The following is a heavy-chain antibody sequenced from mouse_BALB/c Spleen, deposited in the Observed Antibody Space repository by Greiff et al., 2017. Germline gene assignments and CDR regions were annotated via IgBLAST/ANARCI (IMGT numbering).Heavy chain of an antibody. CDR2: IDPENGDT. CDR3: KPGWGGGAWLAY. D-gene: IGHD3-3*01. V-gene: IGHV14-4*02. Sequence: EVQLQQSGAELVRSGASVKLSCTASGFNIKDYYMHWVKQRPEQGLEWIGWIDPENGDTEYAPKFQGKATMTADTSSNTAYLQLSSLTSEDTAVYYCKPGWGGGAWLAYWGQGTLVTVSA. J-gene: IGHJ3*01. CDR1: GFNIKDYY.